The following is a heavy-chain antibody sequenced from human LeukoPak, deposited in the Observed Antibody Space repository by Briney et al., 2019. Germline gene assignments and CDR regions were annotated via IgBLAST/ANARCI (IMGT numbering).Heavy chain of an antibody. Sequence: ASVKVSCKASGYSFSNYFIHWVRQAPGQGLEWMGWINPNSGGTNSAQKFQGRVTMTRDTSISTAYVELSRLRSDDTAVYYCARDGTAGVDYWGQGALVTVSS. V-gene: IGHV1-2*02. D-gene: IGHD1/OR15-1a*01. CDR2: INPNSGGT. CDR1: GYSFSNYF. CDR3: ARDGTAGVDY. J-gene: IGHJ4*02.